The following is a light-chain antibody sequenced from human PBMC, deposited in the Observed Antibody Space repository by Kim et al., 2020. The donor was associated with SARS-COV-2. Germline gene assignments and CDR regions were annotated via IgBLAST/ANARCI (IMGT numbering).Light chain of an antibody. CDR1: QSVSSN. Sequence: VSPGERATLSCRASQSVSSNLAWYQQKPGQAPRVLIYGASTRATGIPTRFSGSGSGTEFTLTISSLQSEDFATYYCQEYNKWTQTFGQGTKVDIK. V-gene: IGKV3-15*01. CDR2: GAS. CDR3: QEYNKWTQT. J-gene: IGKJ1*01.